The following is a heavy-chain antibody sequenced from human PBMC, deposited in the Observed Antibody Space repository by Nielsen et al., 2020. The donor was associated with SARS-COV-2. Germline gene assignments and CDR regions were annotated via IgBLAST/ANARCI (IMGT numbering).Heavy chain of an antibody. CDR1: GFTFSSYA. Sequence: GESLKISCAASGFTFSSYAMSWVRQAPGKGLEWVSAISGSGGSTYYADSVKGRFTISRDNSENTLYLQMNSLRAEDTAVYYCAKVQLAFDYWGQGTLVTVSS. CDR2: ISGSGGST. V-gene: IGHV3-23*01. CDR3: AKVQLAFDY. J-gene: IGHJ4*02. D-gene: IGHD2-2*01.